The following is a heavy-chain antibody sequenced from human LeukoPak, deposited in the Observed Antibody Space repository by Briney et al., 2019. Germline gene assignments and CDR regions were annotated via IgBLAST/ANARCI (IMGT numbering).Heavy chain of an antibody. V-gene: IGHV4-39*01. D-gene: IGHD2-8*01. CDR3: ARHALTSAHRYATDY. CDR1: GGSISSSSYY. J-gene: IGHJ4*02. CDR2: IYYSGST. Sequence: SETLSLTCTVSGGSISSSSYYWGWIRQPPGKGLEWIGGIYYSGSTYYNPSLKSRVTISVDTSKNQFSLKLSSVTAADTAVYYCARHALTSAHRYATDYWGQGTLVTVSS.